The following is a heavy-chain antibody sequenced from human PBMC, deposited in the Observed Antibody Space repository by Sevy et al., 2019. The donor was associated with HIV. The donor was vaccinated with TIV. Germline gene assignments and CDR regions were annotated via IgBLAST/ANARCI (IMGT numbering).Heavy chain of an antibody. D-gene: IGHD2-2*01. CDR2: IRFDATIK. V-gene: IGHV3-30*02. Sequence: GGSLRLSCAASGFTFSNYGMHWVRQAPGKGLEWVAFIRFDATIKYYRDSVKGRLTTSRDNSKSTLYLQMNSLRAEDTAVYFCAKVLRIVEIPAAIDYYYGMDVWGQGTTVTVSS. CDR1: GFTFSNYG. J-gene: IGHJ6*02. CDR3: AKVLRIVEIPAAIDYYYGMDV.